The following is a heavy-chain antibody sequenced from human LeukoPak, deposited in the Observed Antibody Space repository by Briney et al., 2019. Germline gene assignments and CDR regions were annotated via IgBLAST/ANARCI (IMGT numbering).Heavy chain of an antibody. CDR1: GFTFSSYW. J-gene: IGHJ5*02. Sequence: PGGPLRLSCAASGFTFSSYWMHWVRQAPGKGLVWVSRINSDGSSTSYADSVKGRFTISRDNAKNTLYLQMNSLRAEDTAVYYCARVPYGSGSFNWFDPWGQGTLVTVSS. V-gene: IGHV3-74*01. D-gene: IGHD3-10*01. CDR3: ARVPYGSGSFNWFDP. CDR2: INSDGSST.